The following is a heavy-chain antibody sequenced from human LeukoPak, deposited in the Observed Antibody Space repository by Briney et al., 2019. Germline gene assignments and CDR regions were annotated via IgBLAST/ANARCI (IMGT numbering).Heavy chain of an antibody. J-gene: IGHJ5*02. CDR1: GGTFSSYA. V-gene: IGHV1-69*13. CDR3: ARDQVPLSPFNWFDP. Sequence: SVKVSCKASGGTFSSYAISWVRQAPGQGLEWMGGIIPIFGTANYAQKFQGRVTITADESTSTAYMELSSLRSEDTAVYYCARDQVPLSPFNWFDPWGQGTLVTVSS. CDR2: IIPIFGTA.